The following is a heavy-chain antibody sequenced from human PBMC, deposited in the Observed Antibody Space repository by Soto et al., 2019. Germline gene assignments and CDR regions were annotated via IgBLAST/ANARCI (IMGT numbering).Heavy chain of an antibody. D-gene: IGHD5-18*01. CDR1: GFTCINYG. V-gene: IGHV3-30*03. CDR2: ISYDGSNK. CDR3: AAAGYSYEDYYYFGMDV. Sequence: VVSIRHPNAASGFTCINYGRRRVSKAPGKGLEWVAVISYDGSNKYYADSVKGRFTISRDNSKNTLYLQMNSLRAEDTAVYYCAAAGYSYEDYYYFGMDVWGQGTTVTV. J-gene: IGHJ6*02.